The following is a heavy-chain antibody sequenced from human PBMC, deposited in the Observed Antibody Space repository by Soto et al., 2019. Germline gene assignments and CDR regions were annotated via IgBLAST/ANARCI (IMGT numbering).Heavy chain of an antibody. Sequence: QVQLVQSGAEVKKPGSSVKVSCKASGGTFSSYAISWVRQAPGQGLEWMGGIIPIFGTANYAQKFQGRVTITADESTSTAYIELSSLRSEDTAVYYCARVDGSGRKNSYYGMDVWGQGTTVTVSS. CDR3: ARVDGSGRKNSYYGMDV. J-gene: IGHJ6*02. V-gene: IGHV1-69*01. CDR1: GGTFSSYA. CDR2: IIPIFGTA. D-gene: IGHD3-10*01.